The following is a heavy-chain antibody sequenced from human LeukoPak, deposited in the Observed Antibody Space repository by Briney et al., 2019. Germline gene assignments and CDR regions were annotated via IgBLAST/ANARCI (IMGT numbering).Heavy chain of an antibody. V-gene: IGHV3-11*04. CDR1: GFTVSSNY. J-gene: IGHJ4*02. CDR3: ARPEDSSGYPTCFDY. CDR2: ISSSGSTI. Sequence: PGGSLRLSCAASGFTVSSNYMSWVRQAPGKGLEWVSYISSSGSTIYYADSVKGRFTISRDNAKNSLYLQMNSLRAEDTAVYYCARPEDSSGYPTCFDYWGQGTLVTVSS. D-gene: IGHD3-22*01.